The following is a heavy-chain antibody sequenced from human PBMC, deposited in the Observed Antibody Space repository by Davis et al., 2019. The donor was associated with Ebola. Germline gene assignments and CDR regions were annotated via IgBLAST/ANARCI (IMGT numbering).Heavy chain of an antibody. CDR1: VITFSSYA. J-gene: IGHJ6*04. V-gene: IGHV3-23*01. Sequence: GGSLRLSCADSVITFSSYAMTWVRQAPGKGLEWVSAISGSGGTTYYAGSVKGRFTVSRDNSKKTMYLQMNSLRAEDTAVYYCARSGLSFGVVKYHYGMDVWGKRTTVTVSS. D-gene: IGHD3-3*01. CDR2: ISGSGGTT. CDR3: ARSGLSFGVVKYHYGMDV.